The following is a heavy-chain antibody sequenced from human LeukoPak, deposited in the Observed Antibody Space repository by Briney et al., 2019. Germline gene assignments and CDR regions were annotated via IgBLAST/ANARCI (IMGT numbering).Heavy chain of an antibody. CDR3: AKVPNYDFWSGYYTADV. V-gene: IGHV3-33*06. D-gene: IGHD3-3*01. CDR1: GFTFSSYA. Sequence: GRSLRLSCTAPGFTFSSYAIHWIRQAPGKGLEWVALVWHDGSNKYYADSLKGRFTISRDNSKNTVYLQMNSLRAEDTAVYYCAKVPNYDFWSGYYTADVWGQGTTVTVSS. CDR2: VWHDGSNK. J-gene: IGHJ6*02.